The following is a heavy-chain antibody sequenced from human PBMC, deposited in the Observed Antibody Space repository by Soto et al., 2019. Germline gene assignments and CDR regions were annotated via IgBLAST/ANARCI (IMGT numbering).Heavy chain of an antibody. CDR3: ARDAGLASAIDY. CDR1: GDSVGRGGHY. Sequence: QVQLQESGPGLVKPSQTLSVTCSVSGDSVGRGGHYWTWIRQHPGKGLEWIGSVYWTGSTSYNPSLKGRVTMSVDRSKNQFSLKVSSVTAADTAVDYCARDAGLASAIDYWGQGTLITVSS. V-gene: IGHV4-31*02. D-gene: IGHD1-26*01. CDR2: VYWTGST. J-gene: IGHJ4*02.